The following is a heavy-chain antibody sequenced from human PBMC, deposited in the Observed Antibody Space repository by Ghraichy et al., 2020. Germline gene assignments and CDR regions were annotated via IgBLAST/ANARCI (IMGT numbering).Heavy chain of an antibody. D-gene: IGHD5-24*01. J-gene: IGHJ4*02. CDR2: IFHSGRT. V-gene: IGHV4-61*01. Sequence: SETLSLTCTVSGGSVSSGSYYWSWIRQPPGKGLEWIGYIFHSGRTNYNPSLKSRVAISVDKSKNQFSLNLTSVTAADTAVYYCARDAVDGYNYFFDYWGQGTLATVSS. CDR1: GGSVSSGSYY. CDR3: ARDAVDGYNYFFDY.